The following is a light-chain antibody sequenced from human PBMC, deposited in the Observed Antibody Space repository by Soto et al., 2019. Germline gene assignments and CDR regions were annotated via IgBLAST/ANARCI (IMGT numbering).Light chain of an antibody. CDR3: QVWHSSSVDYV. V-gene: IGLV3-21*02. J-gene: IGLJ1*01. CDR1: NIVGYN. Sequence: SYELTQPPSVSVAPGRAARVTCGGSNIVGYNVQWYQQKPGQAPVLAVYDDDVRPSGIPERFSGSNSGNTATLTISRVEAGDEADYYCQVWHSSSVDYVFGSGTKVTVL. CDR2: DDD.